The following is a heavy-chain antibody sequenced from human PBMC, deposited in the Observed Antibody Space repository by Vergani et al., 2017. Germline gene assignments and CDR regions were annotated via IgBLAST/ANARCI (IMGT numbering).Heavy chain of an antibody. CDR2: IYYSGST. V-gene: IGHV4-59*01. Sequence: QVQLQESGPGLVKPSETLSLTCTVSGRSISSYYWSWIRQPPGKGLEWIGYIYYSGSTNYNPSLKSRVTISVDTSKNQFSLKLSSVTAADTAVYYCARSPKVTAYFDYWGQGTLVTVSS. CDR3: ARSPKVTAYFDY. D-gene: IGHD2-2*01. J-gene: IGHJ4*02. CDR1: GRSISSYY.